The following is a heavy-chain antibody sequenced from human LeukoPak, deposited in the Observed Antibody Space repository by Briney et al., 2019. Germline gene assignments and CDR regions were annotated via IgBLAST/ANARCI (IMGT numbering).Heavy chain of an antibody. CDR1: GFTFSSYW. V-gene: IGHV3-74*01. J-gene: IGHJ5*02. Sequence: GGSLRLSCAASGFTFSSYWMHWVRQAPGKGLVWVSRINSDGSSTSYADSVKGRFTISRDNAKNTLYLQMNSLRAEDTAVYYCVRDRYCSSTSCLNWFDPWGQGTLVTVSS. CDR2: INSDGSST. D-gene: IGHD2-2*01. CDR3: VRDRYCSSTSCLNWFDP.